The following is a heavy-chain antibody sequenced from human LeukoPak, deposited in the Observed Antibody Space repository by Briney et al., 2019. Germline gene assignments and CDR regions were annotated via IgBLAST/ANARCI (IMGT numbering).Heavy chain of an antibody. CDR1: GFTFDDYA. V-gene: IGHV3-20*04. Sequence: PGGSLRLSCAASGFTFDDYAMSWTRQAPGKGLEWVSGIGKNGGNPGYADSVKGRFTISRDNAKNSLYLQMNSLRAEDTALFFCTRDPGTVAIDYWGQGTLVTVSS. CDR2: IGKNGGNP. D-gene: IGHD6-19*01. J-gene: IGHJ4*02. CDR3: TRDPGTVAIDY.